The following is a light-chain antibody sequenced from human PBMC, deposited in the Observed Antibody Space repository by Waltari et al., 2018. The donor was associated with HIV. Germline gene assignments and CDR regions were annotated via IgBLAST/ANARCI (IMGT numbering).Light chain of an antibody. V-gene: IGLV3-21*04. Sequence: SYVVSQPPSVSVAPGKTAAIPCAGNNIGSKTVHWYQQKPGQAPVLVIYYDSDRPSGIPERFSDSSSGNTATLTISRVEAVDEADYYCQVWDSSTDHVIFGGGTKLTVL. CDR1: NIGSKT. CDR3: QVWDSSTDHVI. J-gene: IGLJ2*01. CDR2: YDS.